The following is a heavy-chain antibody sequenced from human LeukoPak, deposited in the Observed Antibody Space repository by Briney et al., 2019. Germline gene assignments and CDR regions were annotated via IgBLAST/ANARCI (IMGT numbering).Heavy chain of an antibody. CDR1: GGPTSSDF. CDR2: IYYSAST. Sequence: KSSETLSLTCTVSGGPTSSDFWSWIRQSPGKGLEWIGSIYYSASTNYNPSLKSRVTISVDTSKNQFSLKLSSVTAADTAVYYCARDKKDYYDSSGYYYFTFDIWGQGTMVIVSS. V-gene: IGHV4-59*01. J-gene: IGHJ3*02. CDR3: ARDKKDYYDSSGYYYFTFDI. D-gene: IGHD3-22*01.